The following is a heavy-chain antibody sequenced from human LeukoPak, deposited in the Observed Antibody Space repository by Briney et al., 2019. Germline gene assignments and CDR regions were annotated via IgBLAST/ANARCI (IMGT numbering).Heavy chain of an antibody. CDR3: ARTLGSPAEYFRH. D-gene: IGHD1-26*01. CDR1: GFTFSDYY. J-gene: IGHJ1*01. Sequence: GGSLRLSRAASGFTFSDYYMSWIRQAPGKGLEWVSYISSSSSYTNYADSVKGRFTISRDNAKNSLYLQMNSLRAEDTAVYYCARTLGSPAEYFRHWGQGTLVTVSS. V-gene: IGHV3-11*03. CDR2: ISSSSSYT.